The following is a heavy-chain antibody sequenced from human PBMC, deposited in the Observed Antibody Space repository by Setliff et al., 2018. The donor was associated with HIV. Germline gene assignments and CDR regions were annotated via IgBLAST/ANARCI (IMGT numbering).Heavy chain of an antibody. CDR2: VNHSGST. CDR3: ARHSPSDY. Sequence: SETLSLTCALYGGSFSDYYWSWIRQPPGMGLEWIGEVNHSGSTNYNPSLKSRVTISVDTSKNQFSLKLYSVTAADTSVYYCARHSPSDYWGQGTLVTVS. CDR1: GGSFSDYY. V-gene: IGHV4-34*01. J-gene: IGHJ4*02.